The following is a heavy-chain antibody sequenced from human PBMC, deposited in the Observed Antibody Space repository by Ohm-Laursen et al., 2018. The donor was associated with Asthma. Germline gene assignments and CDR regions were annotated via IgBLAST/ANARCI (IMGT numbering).Heavy chain of an antibody. Sequence: TLSLTCTVSGGSISSYYWSWIRQPPAKGLEWIGYIYYRGSTNYNPSLKSRVTISVDTSKNQFSLKLSSVTAADTAVYYSAREEGRGDYGYFYGMDVWGQGTTVTGSS. CDR3: AREEGRGDYGYFYGMDV. CDR2: IYYRGST. CDR1: GGSISSYY. J-gene: IGHJ6*02. V-gene: IGHV4-59*01. D-gene: IGHD4-17*01.